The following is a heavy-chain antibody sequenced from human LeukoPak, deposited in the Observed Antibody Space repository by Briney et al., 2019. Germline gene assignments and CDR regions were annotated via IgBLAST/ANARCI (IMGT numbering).Heavy chain of an antibody. J-gene: IGHJ3*02. CDR2: ISSSSSTI. CDR3: AKDWGGSYHGNAFDI. V-gene: IGHV3-48*04. CDR1: GFTFSSYS. Sequence: GGSLRLSCAASGFTFSSYSMNWVRQAPGKGLEWVSYISSSSSTIYYADSVKGRFTISRDNAKNSLYLQMNSLRAEDTAVYYCAKDWGGSYHGNAFDIWGQGTMVTVSS. D-gene: IGHD1-26*01.